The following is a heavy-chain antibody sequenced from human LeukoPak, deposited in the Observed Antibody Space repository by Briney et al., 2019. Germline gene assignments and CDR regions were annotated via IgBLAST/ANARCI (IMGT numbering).Heavy chain of an antibody. D-gene: IGHD3-22*01. CDR2: ISYDGSNK. J-gene: IGHJ4*01. CDR1: GFTFSSYG. V-gene: IGHV3-30*18. Sequence: GGSLRLSCAASGFTFSSYGMHWVRQAPGKGLEWVAAISYDGSNKYYADSVKGRFTISRDNSKNTLYLQMNSLRAEDTAVYYCAKEAHDSSGYTADYWGQGTLVTVSS. CDR3: AKEAHDSSGYTADY.